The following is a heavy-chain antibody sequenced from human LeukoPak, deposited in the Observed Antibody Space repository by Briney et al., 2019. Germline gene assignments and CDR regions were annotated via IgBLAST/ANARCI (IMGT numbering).Heavy chain of an antibody. J-gene: IGHJ4*02. Sequence: VASVKVSRTASGYTFTSYGTSWVRQAPGQGLEWMGWVSAYNGNTNYAQKLQGRVTMTTDTSTSTAYMELRSLRSDDTAVYYCARGTPKTTLSDYWGQGTLVTVSS. V-gene: IGHV1-18*01. CDR1: GYTFTSYG. CDR3: ARGTPKTTLSDY. D-gene: IGHD4-17*01. CDR2: VSAYNGNT.